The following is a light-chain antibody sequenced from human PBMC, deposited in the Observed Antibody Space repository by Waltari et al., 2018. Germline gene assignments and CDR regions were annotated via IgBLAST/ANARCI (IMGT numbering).Light chain of an antibody. CDR2: KAS. Sequence: DVQMTQSPSTLSASVGARVAITCRASQSINDYLPWYQQKPGKAPKLLIYKASTLQSGAPSRFGGSGSGTEFTLTISSLQPDDFATYYCHQYDSFSTFGQGTIVEIK. CDR3: HQYDSFST. V-gene: IGKV1-5*03. CDR1: QSINDY. J-gene: IGKJ1*01.